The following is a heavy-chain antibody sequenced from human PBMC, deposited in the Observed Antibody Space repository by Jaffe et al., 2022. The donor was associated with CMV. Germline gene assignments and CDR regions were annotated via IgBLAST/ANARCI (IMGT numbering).Heavy chain of an antibody. J-gene: IGHJ2*01. Sequence: EVQLVESGGGLVQPGGSLRLSCAASGFTFSSYWMSWVRQAPGKGLEWVANIKQDGSEKYYVDSVKGRFTISRDNAKNSLYLQMNSLRAEDTAVYYCARDRVAYYYDSSGYYPNWYFDLWGRGTLVTVSS. CDR3: ARDRVAYYYDSSGYYPNWYFDL. D-gene: IGHD3-22*01. CDR1: GFTFSSYW. CDR2: IKQDGSEK. V-gene: IGHV3-7*03.